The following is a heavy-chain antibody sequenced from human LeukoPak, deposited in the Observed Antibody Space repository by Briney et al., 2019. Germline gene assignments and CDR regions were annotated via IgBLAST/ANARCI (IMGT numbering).Heavy chain of an antibody. CDR2: IYYNGNT. V-gene: IGHV4-61*01. CDR1: GGSVSSGSYY. CDR3: ASTREGWVQPNDY. Sequence: PSETLSLTCTVSGGSVSSGSYYWSWIRQPPGKGLEWIGYIYYNGNTNYNPSLKSRVTMSLDTSKNQFSLKLNSVTAADTAVYYCASTREGWVQPNDYWGQGTLVTVSS. D-gene: IGHD1-14*01. J-gene: IGHJ4*02.